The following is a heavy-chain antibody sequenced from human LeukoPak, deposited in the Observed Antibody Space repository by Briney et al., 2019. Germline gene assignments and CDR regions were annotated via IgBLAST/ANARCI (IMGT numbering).Heavy chain of an antibody. V-gene: IGHV1-24*01. CDR3: ATINYYYDSSGYYY. CDR2: FDPEDGET. CDR1: GYTLTELS. D-gene: IGHD3-22*01. Sequence: ASVKVSCKVSGYTLTELSMHWVRQAPGKGLEWMGGFDPEDGETIYAQKFQGRVTMTEDTSTDTAYMEPSSLRSEDTAVYYCATINYYYDSSGYYYWGQGTLVTVSS. J-gene: IGHJ4*02.